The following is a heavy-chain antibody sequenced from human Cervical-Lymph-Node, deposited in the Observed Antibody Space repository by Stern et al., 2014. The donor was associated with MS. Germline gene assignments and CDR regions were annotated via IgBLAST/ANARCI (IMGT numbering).Heavy chain of an antibody. CDR3: ARDRDYAFDI. V-gene: IGHV1-18*03. D-gene: IGHD4-17*01. Sequence: QVQLMQSGIELKKAGASVRVSCKASGYTFTSNGISWVRQAPGKGLQWMGWISANSGKTKLEQKFQDRVTLTRDTSTGTAYMDLRSLRPDDMAIYYCARDRDYAFDIWGQGTMVTVS. CDR1: GYTFTSNG. J-gene: IGHJ3*02. CDR2: ISANSGKT.